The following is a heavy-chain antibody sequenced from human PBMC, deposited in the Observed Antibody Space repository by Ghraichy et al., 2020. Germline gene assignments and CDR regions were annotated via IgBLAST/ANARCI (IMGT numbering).Heavy chain of an antibody. Sequence: ETLSLTCTVSGGSISSSSYYWGWIRQPPGKGLEWIGSIYYSGSTYYNPSLKSRVTISVDTSKNQFSLKLSSVTAADTAVYYCARQGIAAADHWGQGTLVTVSS. CDR3: ARQGIAAADH. CDR1: GGSISSSSYY. J-gene: IGHJ4*02. D-gene: IGHD6-13*01. CDR2: IYYSGST. V-gene: IGHV4-39*01.